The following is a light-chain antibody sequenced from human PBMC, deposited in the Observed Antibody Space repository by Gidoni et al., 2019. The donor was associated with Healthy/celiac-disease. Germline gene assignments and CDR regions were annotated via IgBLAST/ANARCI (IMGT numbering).Light chain of an antibody. J-gene: IGKJ4*01. Sequence: DVQLTQSPSSLSASLGDRVTITCRASHSISSYLTWYQQKPGKAPKLLIYAASSLQSGVPSRCSGSGSGTDFTLTISSLQPEDFATYYCQQSYSTPRTFGGGTKVEIK. V-gene: IGKV1-39*01. CDR2: AAS. CDR1: HSISSY. CDR3: QQSYSTPRT.